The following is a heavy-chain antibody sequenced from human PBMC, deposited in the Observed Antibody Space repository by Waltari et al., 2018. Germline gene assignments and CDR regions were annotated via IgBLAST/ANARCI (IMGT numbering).Heavy chain of an antibody. CDR1: GGTFSSYT. D-gene: IGHD3-10*01. CDR2: IIPILGIA. V-gene: IGHV1-69*02. CDR3: ARMVRGIGDY. J-gene: IGHJ4*02. Sequence: QVQLVQSGAEVKKPGSSVKVSCKASGGTFSSYTISGVRQAPGQGLEWMGRIIPILGIANYAQKFQGRVTITADKSTSTAYMELSSLRSEDTAVYYCARMVRGIGDYWGQGTLVTVSS.